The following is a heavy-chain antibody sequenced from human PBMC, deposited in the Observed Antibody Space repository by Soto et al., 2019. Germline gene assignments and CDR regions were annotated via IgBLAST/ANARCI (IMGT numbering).Heavy chain of an antibody. J-gene: IGHJ4*02. Sequence: AXETLSLTCSVSGGSINSYWWSWIRQPSGKGLEWIGRVYSSGTTDYNPSLNSRATMSVETSKNQFSLKLTSVTAADTAVYYCARDIGSYAYAEGYWGQGIQVTVSS. CDR2: VYSSGTT. D-gene: IGHD2-2*01. V-gene: IGHV4-4*07. CDR3: ARDIGSYAYAEGY. CDR1: GGSINSYW.